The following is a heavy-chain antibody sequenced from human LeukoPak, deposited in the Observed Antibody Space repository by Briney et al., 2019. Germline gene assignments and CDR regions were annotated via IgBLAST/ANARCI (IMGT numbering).Heavy chain of an antibody. J-gene: IGHJ6*03. CDR3: ARTKMKQNYYYYMDV. CDR1: SGSISIGDYY. V-gene: IGHV4-31*03. D-gene: IGHD1/OR15-1a*01. Sequence: PSQTLSLTCTVSSGSISIGDYYWSWIRQHPGKGLEWIGCIYYSGSTYDNPSLKSRVTISVDTSKNLFSLNLSSVTAADTAVYYCARTKMKQNYYYYMDVWGKGTTVTVSS. CDR2: IYYSGST.